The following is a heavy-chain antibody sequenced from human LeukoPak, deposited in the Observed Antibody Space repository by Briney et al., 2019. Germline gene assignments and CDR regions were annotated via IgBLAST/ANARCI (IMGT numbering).Heavy chain of an antibody. CDR1: GGSVSSGSYY. CDR2: IYYSGNT. CDR3: ARDQCTSTSCYALYGMDV. J-gene: IGHJ6*04. D-gene: IGHD2-2*01. Sequence: SETLSLTCTVSGGSVSSGSYYWGWIRQPPGTGLEWIGYIYYSGNTNYNPSLKSRVTISVDTSKNQFSLKLSSVTAADTAVYYCARDQCTSTSCYALYGMDVWGKGTTVTVSS. V-gene: IGHV4-61*01.